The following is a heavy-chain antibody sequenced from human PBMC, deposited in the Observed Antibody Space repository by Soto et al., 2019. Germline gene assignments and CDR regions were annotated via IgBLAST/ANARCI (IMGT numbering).Heavy chain of an antibody. V-gene: IGHV3-9*01. CDR2: ISWNDASI. D-gene: IGHD1-26*01. Sequence: PGGSLRLSCAASGFTFDDYAMHWVRQVPGKGLEWVSGISWNDASIGYADSVKGRFTISRDNAKNSLYLQMNSLRADDTALYYCAKAEDPVGFTRFDHWGQGTLVTVSS. CDR3: AKAEDPVGFTRFDH. CDR1: GFTFDDYA. J-gene: IGHJ4*02.